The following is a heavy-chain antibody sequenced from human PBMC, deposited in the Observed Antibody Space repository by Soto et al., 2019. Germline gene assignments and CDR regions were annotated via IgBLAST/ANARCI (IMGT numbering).Heavy chain of an antibody. CDR1: GGTFSSYA. V-gene: IGHV1-69*13. CDR3: ARGYYDSSGDFDY. J-gene: IGHJ4*02. CDR2: IIPIFGTA. D-gene: IGHD3-22*01. Sequence: SVKVSCKASGGTFSSYAISWVRQAPGQGLEWMGGIIPIFGTANYAQKLQGRVTITADESTSTAYMELSSLRSEDTAVYYCARGYYDSSGDFDYWGQGTLVTVSS.